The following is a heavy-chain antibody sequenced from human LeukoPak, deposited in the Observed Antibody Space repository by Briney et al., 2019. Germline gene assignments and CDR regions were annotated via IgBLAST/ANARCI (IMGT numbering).Heavy chain of an antibody. CDR1: GFPLSSYA. D-gene: IGHD2-21*01. Sequence: GGSLRLSCAASGFPLSSYAMGWVRQVPGKGLEWVSATSSSDDGTYHADSVRGRFTIYRNNFRNTLYLQMNRLRVEDAALYYCARAPVTSCRGAFCYPFDLWGQGVLVTVSS. CDR3: ARAPVTSCRGAFCYPFDL. CDR2: TSSSDDGT. V-gene: IGHV3-23*01. J-gene: IGHJ4*02.